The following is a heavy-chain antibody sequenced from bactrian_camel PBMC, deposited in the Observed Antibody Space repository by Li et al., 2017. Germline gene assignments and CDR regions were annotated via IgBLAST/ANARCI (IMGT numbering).Heavy chain of an antibody. D-gene: IGHD7*01. V-gene: IGHV3S53*01. CDR1: GATSSTRD. CDR2: IDATGST. J-gene: IGHJ4*01. Sequence: GGSVQAGGSLKLSCSASGATSSTRDCYAWWRQAPGKVREGIAAIDATGSTNYIDSVKGRFTISQDKAKNILYLQMDSLKPEDTGMYYCAAVNGAGRLPAENALLFLPRVARGNWGQGTQVTVS. CDR3: AAVNGAGRLPAENALLFLPRVARGN.